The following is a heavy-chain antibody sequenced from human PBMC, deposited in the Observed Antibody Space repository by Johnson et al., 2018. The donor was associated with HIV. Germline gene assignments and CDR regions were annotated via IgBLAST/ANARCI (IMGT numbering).Heavy chain of an antibody. J-gene: IGHJ3*02. Sequence: VLLVESGGGLVQPGRSLRLSCAASGFTCDDYGMSWVRQAPGKGLEWVSGINWNGGSTGYADSVEGRFTISRNNAKNSLYLQMHSLKTEDNAVYYCTTAGGRDTIFGVANDALDIWGQGTMVTVSS. CDR2: INWNGGST. CDR1: GFTCDDYG. D-gene: IGHD3-3*01. V-gene: IGHV3-20*04. CDR3: TTAGGRDTIFGVANDALDI.